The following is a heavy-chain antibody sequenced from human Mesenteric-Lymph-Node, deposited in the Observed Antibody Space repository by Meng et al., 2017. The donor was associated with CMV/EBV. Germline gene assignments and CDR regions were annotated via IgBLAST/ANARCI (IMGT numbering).Heavy chain of an antibody. Sequence: GESLKISCAASGFTFSSYEMNWVRQAPGKGLEWVSYISSSGSTIYYADSVKGRFTISRDNSKNILFLQLNSLRPEDTAVYHCAKGAIVGVTAPDYWGQGTLVTVSS. CDR2: ISSSGSTI. CDR1: GFTFSSYE. CDR3: AKGAIVGVTAPDY. J-gene: IGHJ4*02. V-gene: IGHV3-48*03. D-gene: IGHD3-3*01.